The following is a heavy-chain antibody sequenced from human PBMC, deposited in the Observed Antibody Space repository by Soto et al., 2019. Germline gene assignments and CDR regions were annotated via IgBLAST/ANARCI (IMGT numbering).Heavy chain of an antibody. D-gene: IGHD6-13*01. Sequence: ASVKVSCKASGYIFNKYGFNWVRQAPGQGLEWMGRISAFNGYTNLAQKFQGRLTLTTDASTNTAYMELSSLRSGDTATYFCARGRAVVVPAGTPDDFDVWGQGTMVTVSS. V-gene: IGHV1-18*01. CDR2: ISAFNGYT. CDR1: GYIFNKYG. J-gene: IGHJ3*01. CDR3: ARGRAVVVPAGTPDDFDV.